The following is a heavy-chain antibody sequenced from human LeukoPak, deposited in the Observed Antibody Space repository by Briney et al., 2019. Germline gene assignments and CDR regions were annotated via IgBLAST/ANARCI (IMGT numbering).Heavy chain of an antibody. Sequence: ASVKVSCKASGYTFTSYDINWVRQATGQGLEWMGWMNPNSGNTGYAQKFQGRVTMTRNTSISTAYMELSSLRSEDTAVYYCATATAMVTFPPDYWGQGTLVTVSS. CDR2: MNPNSGNT. CDR3: ATATAMVTFPPDY. CDR1: GYTFTSYD. J-gene: IGHJ4*02. D-gene: IGHD5-18*01. V-gene: IGHV1-8*01.